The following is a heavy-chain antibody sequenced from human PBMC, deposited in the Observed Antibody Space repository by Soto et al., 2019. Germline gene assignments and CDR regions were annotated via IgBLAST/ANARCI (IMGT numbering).Heavy chain of an antibody. J-gene: IGHJ4*02. CDR2: ISGYNGDT. D-gene: IGHD3-22*01. CDR1: GYPFSTYD. Sequence: QVKLVQSVAEVKKPGASVRVSCKASGYPFSTYDLMWVRQAPGQGLEWMGWISGYNGDTNYAQNLQGRVSMTTDTSTSTAYMELRNLRSDDTAVYYCTRIGPDRSGFNLDYWGQGTLVTVSS. V-gene: IGHV1-18*01. CDR3: TRIGPDRSGFNLDY.